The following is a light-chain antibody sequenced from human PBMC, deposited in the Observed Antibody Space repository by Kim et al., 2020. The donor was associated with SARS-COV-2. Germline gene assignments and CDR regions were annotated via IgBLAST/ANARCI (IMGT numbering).Light chain of an antibody. CDR2: QDN. J-gene: IGLJ2*01. V-gene: IGLV3-1*01. Sequence: SSELTQAPSVSVSPGQTASITCSGDKLGDKYACWYQQKPGQSPVLVIYQDNKRPSGIPERFSGSNSGNTATLTISGTQAMDEADYYCQAWDSSTAVFGGG. CDR3: QAWDSSTAV. CDR1: KLGDKY.